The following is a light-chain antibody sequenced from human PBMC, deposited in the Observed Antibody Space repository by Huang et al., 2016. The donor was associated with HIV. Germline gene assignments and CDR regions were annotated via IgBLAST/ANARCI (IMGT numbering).Light chain of an antibody. CDR1: QSVSSSY. V-gene: IGKV3-20*01. CDR2: GAS. CDR3: QQYGSSPPYT. Sequence: IVLTQSPGTLSLSPGERATLSCRASQSVSSSYLAWYQQKLGLPPRLLIYGASNRATGIPDRFSGSGSGTDFTLIINRLEPEDFAVYYCQQYGSSPPYTFGQGTKLEIK. J-gene: IGKJ2*01.